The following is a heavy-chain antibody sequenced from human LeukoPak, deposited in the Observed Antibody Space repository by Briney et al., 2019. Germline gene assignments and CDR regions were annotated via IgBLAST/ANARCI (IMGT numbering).Heavy chain of an antibody. CDR1: GGSFSDYS. Sequence: SETLSLTCAVYGGSFSDYSWSWIRQSPGKGLEWIGEISHSGRTYYNPSLKSRLTISVDTSNNQFSLKLTSVTAADTAVYYCARGLRFVRYFDLLLPHFDFWGQGTLVTVSS. J-gene: IGHJ4*02. CDR2: ISHSGRT. CDR3: ARGLRFVRYFDLLLPHFDF. D-gene: IGHD3-9*01. V-gene: IGHV4-34*01.